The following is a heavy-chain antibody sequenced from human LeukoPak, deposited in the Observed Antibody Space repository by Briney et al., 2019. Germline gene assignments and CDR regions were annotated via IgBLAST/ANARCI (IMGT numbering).Heavy chain of an antibody. J-gene: IGHJ4*02. D-gene: IGHD3-22*01. CDR2: INPNSGGT. Sequence: GASVKLCCKASGYTFTGYYMHWVRQAPGQGLEWMGWINPNSGGTNYAQKFQGRVTMTRDTSISTAYMELSRLRSDDTAVYYCARDYYDRGGRFDYWGQGTLVTVSS. V-gene: IGHV1-2*02. CDR3: ARDYYDRGGRFDY. CDR1: GYTFTGYY.